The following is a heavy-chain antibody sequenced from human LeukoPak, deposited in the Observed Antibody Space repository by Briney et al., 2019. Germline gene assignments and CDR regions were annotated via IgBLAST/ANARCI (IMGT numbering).Heavy chain of an antibody. CDR1: KFTFMNYA. J-gene: IGHJ4*02. Sequence: GGSLRLSCTASKFTFMNYAMHWVRHAPGTGLEWLSTIGSAGGSIFYADSVKGRFTISRDNSKSTLFLQMDSLRVEDTALYYCAKRGEVSTYYYFESWGQGALLTVSS. V-gene: IGHV3-23*01. D-gene: IGHD2/OR15-2a*01. CDR2: IGSAGGSI. CDR3: AKRGEVSTYYYFES.